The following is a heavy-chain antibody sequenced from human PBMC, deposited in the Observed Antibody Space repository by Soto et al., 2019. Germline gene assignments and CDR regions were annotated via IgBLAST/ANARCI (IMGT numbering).Heavy chain of an antibody. Sequence: GASVKVSCKASGYTFTGYYMHWVRQAPGQELEWMGWINPNSGGTNYAQKFQGWVTMTRDTSISTAYMELSRLRSDDTAVYYCARGAYYYDSSGYYDDAFDIWGQGTMVTVSS. CDR2: INPNSGGT. CDR3: ARGAYYYDSSGYYDDAFDI. J-gene: IGHJ3*02. CDR1: GYTFTGYY. V-gene: IGHV1-2*04. D-gene: IGHD3-22*01.